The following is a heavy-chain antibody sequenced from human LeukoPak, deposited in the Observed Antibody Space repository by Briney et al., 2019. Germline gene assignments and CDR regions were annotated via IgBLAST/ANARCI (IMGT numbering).Heavy chain of an antibody. CDR2: LYTSGST. Sequence: SETLSLTCTVSGGSISSYYWSWIRQPAGKGLEWIGRLYTSGSTNYNPSLKSRVTMSVDTSKNQFSLKLSSVTAADTAVYYCASYGPITIFGVALDYYFDYWGQGTLVTVSP. CDR3: ASYGPITIFGVALDYYFDY. D-gene: IGHD3-3*01. V-gene: IGHV4-4*07. J-gene: IGHJ4*02. CDR1: GGSISSYY.